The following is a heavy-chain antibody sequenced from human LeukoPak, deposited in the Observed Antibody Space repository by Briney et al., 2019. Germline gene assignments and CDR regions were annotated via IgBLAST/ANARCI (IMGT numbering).Heavy chain of an antibody. V-gene: IGHV3-21*01. D-gene: IGHD3-22*01. CDR1: GLTFSSYS. CDR2: ISSSSSYI. J-gene: IGHJ4*02. CDR3: ARDASYYYDSSGYQTEDY. Sequence: GGSLRLSCAASGLTFSSYSMNWVRQAPGKGLEWVSSISSSSSYICYADSVKGRFTISRDNAKNSLYLQMNSLRAEDTAVYYCARDASYYYDSSGYQTEDYWGQGTLVTVSS.